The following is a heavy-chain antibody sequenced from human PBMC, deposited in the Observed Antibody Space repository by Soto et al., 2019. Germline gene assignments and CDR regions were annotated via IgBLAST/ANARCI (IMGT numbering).Heavy chain of an antibody. CDR3: TRTQRSGYRDGFDY. Sequence: SETLSLTCTISGGSISRSNYYWTWIRQHPGKGLEWIGYIYYSGNTYYNPSLKSRITVSVYTSKNQFSPKLSSVTAADTAVYYCTRTQRSGYRDGFDYWVSGSLINVS. CDR2: IYYSGNT. CDR1: GGSISRSNYY. V-gene: IGHV4-31*03. J-gene: IGHJ4*02. D-gene: IGHD3-22*01.